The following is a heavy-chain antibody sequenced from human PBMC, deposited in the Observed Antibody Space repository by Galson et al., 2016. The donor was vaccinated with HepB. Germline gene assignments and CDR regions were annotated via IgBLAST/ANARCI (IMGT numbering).Heavy chain of an antibody. CDR1: GFTFSGSA. CDR3: TRPGSTSRRGYTFDN. D-gene: IGHD3-3*01. Sequence: SLRLSCAASGFTFSGSAIHWVRQASGKGLEWVGRIRSKDNNYATAYAASVKGRFNISRDDSRNTAYLQMNSLKTEDTAVYYCTRPGSTSRRGYTFDNWGQGTLVSVSS. V-gene: IGHV3-73*01. CDR2: IRSKDNNYAT. J-gene: IGHJ4*02.